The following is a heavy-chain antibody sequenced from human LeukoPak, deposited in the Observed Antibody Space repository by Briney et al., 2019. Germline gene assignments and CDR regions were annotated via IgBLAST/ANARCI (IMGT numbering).Heavy chain of an antibody. D-gene: IGHD4-11*01. J-gene: IGHJ4*02. CDR2: IYPDDSNT. Sequence: GESLKISCKGSGNSFTRYWIGWVRQMPGKGLEWMGIIYPDDSNTRHSPSFQGQVTISADKSITTAYLQWSSLKASDTAMYYCARYANDHSNAGDYWGQGTLVTVSS. V-gene: IGHV5-51*01. CDR1: GNSFTRYW. CDR3: ARYANDHSNAGDY.